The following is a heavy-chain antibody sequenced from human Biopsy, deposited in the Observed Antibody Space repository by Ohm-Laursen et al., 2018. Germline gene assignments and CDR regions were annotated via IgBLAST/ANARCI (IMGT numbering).Heavy chain of an antibody. Sequence: SLRLSCTASGFTFSNYATSWVRQAPGKGLEWVSAISGSAGSTNYADSEKGRFTISRDNSKNTLYLQLNSLRAEDTALYYCAKINPSSIYYYYGMDVWGQGTTVTVSS. CDR1: GFTFSNYA. V-gene: IGHV3-23*01. CDR3: AKINPSSIYYYYGMDV. CDR2: ISGSAGST. J-gene: IGHJ6*02.